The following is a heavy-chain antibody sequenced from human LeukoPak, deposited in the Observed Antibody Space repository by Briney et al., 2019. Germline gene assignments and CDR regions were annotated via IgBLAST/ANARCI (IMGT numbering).Heavy chain of an antibody. CDR1: GFTFSNAW. Sequence: PGGSLRLSSAASGFTFSNAWLTWVRQAPGKGLEWVGRIKRKTDGGAIDYAEPVKGRFTISRDDSKNTLYLQMNSLKTEDTGVYYCTSTLGYWGQGTPVTVSS. CDR2: IKRKTDGGAI. V-gene: IGHV3-15*01. J-gene: IGHJ4*02. CDR3: TSTLGY.